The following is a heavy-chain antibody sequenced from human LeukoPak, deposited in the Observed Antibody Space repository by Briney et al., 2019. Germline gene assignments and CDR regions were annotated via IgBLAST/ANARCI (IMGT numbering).Heavy chain of an antibody. D-gene: IGHD6-13*01. CDR1: GFTFSDYS. Sequence: GGSLRLSCAASGFTFSDYSMIWVRQAPGKGLEWVSSISSSSSHRYYADSVKGRFTISRDNANNSLYLQMDSLRAEDTAVYYCASPRLNIAAPGTGGELWGQGTLVTVSS. CDR2: ISSSSSHR. CDR3: ASPRLNIAAPGTGGEL. J-gene: IGHJ4*02. V-gene: IGHV3-21*01.